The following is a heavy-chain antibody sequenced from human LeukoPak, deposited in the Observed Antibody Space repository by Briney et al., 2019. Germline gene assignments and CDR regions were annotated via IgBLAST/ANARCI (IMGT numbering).Heavy chain of an antibody. D-gene: IGHD3-3*01. CDR3: ALGLGILEWLPVDY. J-gene: IGHJ4*02. CDR1: GGTFSSYT. V-gene: IGHV1-69*05. CDR2: IIPIFGTT. Sequence: ASVKVSCKASGGTFSSYTFSWVRQAPGQGLEWMGGIIPIFGTTTYAQKLQGRVTVITDESTSTVYMELSSLRSEDTAVYYCALGLGILEWLPVDYWGQGTLVTVSS.